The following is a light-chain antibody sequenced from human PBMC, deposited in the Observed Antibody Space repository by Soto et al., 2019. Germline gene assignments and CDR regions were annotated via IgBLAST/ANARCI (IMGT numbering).Light chain of an antibody. J-gene: IGLJ1*01. Sequence: VLTNPDSVSGSRGQTIIISCTGTNSDVAFYNHVSWYQQHPGKAPKLLIYEVNNRPSGVSHRFSGSKSGNTASLTISGLQAEDEADYYCSSFASTHTYVFGTGTKVTVL. CDR3: SSFASTHTYV. CDR2: EVN. CDR1: NSDVAFYNH. V-gene: IGLV2-14*01.